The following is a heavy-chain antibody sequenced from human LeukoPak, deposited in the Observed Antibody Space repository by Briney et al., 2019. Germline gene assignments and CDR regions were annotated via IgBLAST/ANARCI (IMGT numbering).Heavy chain of an antibody. V-gene: IGHV1-69*01. CDR3: ARDYYGSGSLLNWFDP. D-gene: IGHD3-10*01. CDR2: IIPIFGTA. J-gene: IGHJ5*02. CDR1: GGTLSSYA. Sequence: SVKVSCKASGGTLSSYAISWVRQAPGQGLEWMGGIIPIFGTANYAQKFQGRVTITADESTSTAYMELSSLRSEDTAVYYCARDYYGSGSLLNWFDPWGQGTLVTVSS.